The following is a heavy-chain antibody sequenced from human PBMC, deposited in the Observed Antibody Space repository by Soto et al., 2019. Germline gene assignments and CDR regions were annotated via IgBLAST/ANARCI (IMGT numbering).Heavy chain of an antibody. D-gene: IGHD3-10*01. J-gene: IGHJ4*02. CDR3: AKGRGGSGSLTPRVDV. CDR2: ISGGGDTT. Sequence: EVQLLESGGGLVQPGGSLRLSCAASGFTFNNYAMTWVRQAPGKGLEWVSAISGGGDTTSYADSVKGRFTVSRDGSKNTLYLHMSSLRAEDTALYYCAKGRGGSGSLTPRVDVWGQGTLVTVSS. CDR1: GFTFNNYA. V-gene: IGHV3-23*01.